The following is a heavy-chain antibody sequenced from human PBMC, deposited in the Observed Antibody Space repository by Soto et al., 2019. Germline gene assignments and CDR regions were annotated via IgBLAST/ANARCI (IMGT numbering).Heavy chain of an antibody. CDR2: ISGSGGST. D-gene: IGHD3-3*01. CDR1: GFTFSSYA. J-gene: IGHJ4*02. V-gene: IGHV3-23*01. Sequence: EVQLLESGGGLVQPGGSLRLSCAASGFTFSSYAMSWVRQAPGKGLEWVSAISGSGGSTYYADSVKGRFTISRDNSKITLYPQMNSLSAEDTAVYYCAKVGDYDFWSGYYLFDYWGQGTLVTVSS. CDR3: AKVGDYDFWSGYYLFDY.